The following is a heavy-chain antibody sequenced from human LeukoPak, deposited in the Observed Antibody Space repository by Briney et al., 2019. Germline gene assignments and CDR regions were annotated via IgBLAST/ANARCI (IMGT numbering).Heavy chain of an antibody. J-gene: IGHJ3*01. D-gene: IGHD6-6*01. V-gene: IGHV4-61*02. CDR3: ARTSSESHGDALDV. CDR2: IYTRGNT. CDR1: GGSIGSGNYY. Sequence: PSETLSLTCTVSGGSIGSGNYYWTWIRQPAGMGLECIGRIYTRGNTNYNPSLKSRVTISLDTSKNQFSLELTSVTAADTAVYFCARTSSESHGDALDVWGQGTMVTVSA.